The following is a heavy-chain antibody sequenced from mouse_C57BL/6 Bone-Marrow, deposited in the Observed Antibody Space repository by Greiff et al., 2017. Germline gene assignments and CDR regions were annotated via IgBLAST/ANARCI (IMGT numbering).Heavy chain of an antibody. Sequence: VQLQQSGAELARPGASVKLSCKASGYTFTSGGISRVKQRTGQGLEGIGEIYPRSGNNYYNEKLKGKATLTADKSYSTAYMELRTLTSEDSAVYFCASVRLRPSWYFDVWGTGTTVTVSS. D-gene: IGHD2-4*01. CDR1: GYTFTSGG. V-gene: IGHV1-81*01. J-gene: IGHJ1*03. CDR3: ASVRLRPSWYFDV. CDR2: IYPRSGNN.